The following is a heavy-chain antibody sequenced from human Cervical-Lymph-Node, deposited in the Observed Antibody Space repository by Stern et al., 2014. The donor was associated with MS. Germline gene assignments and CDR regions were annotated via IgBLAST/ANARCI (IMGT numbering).Heavy chain of an antibody. Sequence: EVQLEESGAEVKKPGESLKISCKGSGYSFTTYWIGWVRQMPGKGLEWMGIIYPGDSDTRYSPSFQGQVTISADQSISPASLQWSSLRASDTAIYYCARGVGALIDYWGQGTLVTVSS. CDR2: IYPGDSDT. J-gene: IGHJ4*02. D-gene: IGHD1-26*01. V-gene: IGHV5-51*03. CDR1: GYSFTTYW. CDR3: ARGVGALIDY.